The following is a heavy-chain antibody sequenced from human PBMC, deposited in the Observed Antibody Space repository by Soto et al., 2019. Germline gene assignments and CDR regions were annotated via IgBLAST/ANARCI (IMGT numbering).Heavy chain of an antibody. D-gene: IGHD6-13*01. CDR1: GYSFTSYW. CDR2: IYPGDSDT. V-gene: IGHV5-51*01. Sequence: PGESLKISCKGSGYSFTSYWIGWARQMPWKGLEWMGVIYPGDSDTRYSPSFQGQVTISADKSISTAYLQWSSLKASDTAMYYCASGGAAAEYYFDYREQGTLVTVS. J-gene: IGHJ4*02. CDR3: ASGGAAAEYYFDY.